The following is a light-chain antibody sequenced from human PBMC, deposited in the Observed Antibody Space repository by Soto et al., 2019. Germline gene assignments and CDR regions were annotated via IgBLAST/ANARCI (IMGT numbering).Light chain of an antibody. Sequence: DIQMTQSPSSLSASVRDRVTITCQASQDISNYLNWYQQKPGKAPKLLIYDASNLETGVPSRFSGSGSGTDFTFTISSLEPEDIATYYCQQYDNLLITFGQGTRLESK. CDR1: QDISNY. CDR3: QQYDNLLIT. V-gene: IGKV1-33*01. J-gene: IGKJ5*01. CDR2: DAS.